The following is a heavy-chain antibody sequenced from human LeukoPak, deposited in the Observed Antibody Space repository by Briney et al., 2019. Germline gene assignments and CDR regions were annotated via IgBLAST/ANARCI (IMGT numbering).Heavy chain of an antibody. CDR1: GGSISSNY. D-gene: IGHD3-22*01. Sequence: SETLSLTCIVPGGSISSNYWSWIRQPAGKGLEWIGRIFSSGSTNYNPSLKSRLTMSVDTSKNQFSLRLSSVTAADTAVYFCARVKYYDSSGYYYFEYWGQGILVTVSS. CDR3: ARVKYYDSSGYYYFEY. CDR2: IFSSGST. J-gene: IGHJ4*02. V-gene: IGHV4-4*07.